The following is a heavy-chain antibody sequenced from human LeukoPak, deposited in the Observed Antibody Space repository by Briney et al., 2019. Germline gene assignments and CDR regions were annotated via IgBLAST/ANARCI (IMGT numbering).Heavy chain of an antibody. V-gene: IGHV3-30*02. CDR2: IRHDESNK. D-gene: IGHD3-9*01. J-gene: IGHJ4*02. Sequence: GGSLRLSCAASGFTFSSYGMHWVRQAPGKGLEWVAFIRHDESNKYYADSVKGRFTISRDNSKNTLYLQMNSLRAEDTAVYYCAKSQLRYFDWLPDYWGQGTLVTVSS. CDR1: GFTFSSYG. CDR3: AKSQLRYFDWLPDY.